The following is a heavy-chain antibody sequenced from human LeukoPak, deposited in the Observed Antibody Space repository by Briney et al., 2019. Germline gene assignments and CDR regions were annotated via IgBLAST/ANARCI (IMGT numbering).Heavy chain of an antibody. CDR2: IHQDGNEK. CDR1: GFTFSTYW. J-gene: IGHJ4*02. CDR3: ARGDKFSGDY. D-gene: IGHD2-15*01. V-gene: IGHV3-7*04. Sequence: PGGSLRLSCASSGFTFSTYWMSWVRQAPGTGLEWVANIHQDGNEKYYVDSVKGRFTISRDNAKNSLYLQMNSLRAEDTAVYYCARGDKFSGDYWGQGTLVTVSS.